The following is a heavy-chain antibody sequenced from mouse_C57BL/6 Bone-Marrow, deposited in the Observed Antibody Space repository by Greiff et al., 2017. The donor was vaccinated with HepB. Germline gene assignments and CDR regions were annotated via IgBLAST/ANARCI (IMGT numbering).Heavy chain of an antibody. Sequence: DVKLVESGGGLVKPGGSLKLSCAASGFTFSDYGMHWVRQAPEKGLEWVAYISSGSSTIYYADTVKGRFTISRDNAKNTLFLQMTSLRSEDTAMYYCARDYYGSSYWYFDVWGRDHGHRLL. V-gene: IGHV5-17*01. D-gene: IGHD1-1*01. J-gene: IGHJ1*01. CDR1: GFTFSDYG. CDR3: ARDYYGSSYWYFDV. CDR2: ISSGSSTI.